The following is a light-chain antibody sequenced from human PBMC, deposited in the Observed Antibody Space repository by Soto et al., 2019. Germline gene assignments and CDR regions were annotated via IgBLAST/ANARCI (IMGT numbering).Light chain of an antibody. V-gene: IGKV1-17*01. J-gene: IGKJ2*01. CDR1: QGIKND. Sequence: DIQMTQSPSSLSASVGDRVTITCRASQGIKNDLVWSQQKPGQAPRRLIYSASRLQSGVSSRFSGSGSGTQFTLTISSLQTEDFATYHCLQHNTYPFTFGQGTKLEV. CDR2: SAS. CDR3: LQHNTYPFT.